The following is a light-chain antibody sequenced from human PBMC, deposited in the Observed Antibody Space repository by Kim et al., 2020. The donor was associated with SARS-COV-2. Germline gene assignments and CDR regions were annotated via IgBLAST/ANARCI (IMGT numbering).Light chain of an antibody. CDR1: SSDVGVYNY. CDR2: DVT. Sequence: QSVSISCSGTSSDVGVYNYVSWYQQHPGNAPKLMIYDVTKRPSGVPDRFSGSKSGNTASLTISGLQAEDEADYYCCSYAGSYTNYVFGTGTKVTVL. V-gene: IGLV2-11*02. CDR3: CSYAGSYTNYV. J-gene: IGLJ1*01.